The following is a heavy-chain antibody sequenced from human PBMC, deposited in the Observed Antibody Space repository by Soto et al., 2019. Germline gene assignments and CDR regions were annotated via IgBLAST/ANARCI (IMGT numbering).Heavy chain of an antibody. CDR2: IIPILSTT. V-gene: IGHV1-69*08. J-gene: IGHJ6*03. D-gene: IGHD2-21*02. CDR3: AIGGDGNNYHVDV. CDR1: GGTFNGST. Sequence: QFQLVQSGPEVKKPGASVKVSCTASGGTFNGSTISWVRQAPGQGLEWVGRIIPILSTTNYAQKFQGRATITADKSTSTAYMELSSLRSDDAALYFCAIGGDGNNYHVDVGGNGTTVTVSS.